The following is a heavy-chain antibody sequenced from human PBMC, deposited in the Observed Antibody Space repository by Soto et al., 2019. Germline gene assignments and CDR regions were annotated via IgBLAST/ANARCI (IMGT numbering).Heavy chain of an antibody. CDR3: TTGTVGLWFGDPNGYYYYYGMDV. V-gene: IGHV3-15*07. J-gene: IGHJ6*02. Sequence: GGSLRLSCAASGFTFNNAWMNWVRQAPGEGLEWVGRIKSKTDGGTTDYAAPVKGRFTISRDDSKNTLYLQMNSLKTEDTAVYYCTTGTVGLWFGDPNGYYYYYGMDVWGQGTTVTVSS. D-gene: IGHD3-10*01. CDR1: GFTFNNAW. CDR2: IKSKTDGGTT.